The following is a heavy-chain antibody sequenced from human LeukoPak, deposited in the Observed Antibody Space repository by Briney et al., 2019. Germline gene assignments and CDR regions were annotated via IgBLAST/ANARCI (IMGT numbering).Heavy chain of an antibody. CDR1: GYTFTGYY. J-gene: IGHJ4*02. CDR3: ARLPRNYRAPDY. Sequence: ASVKASCKASGYTFTGYYMHWVRQAPGQGLEWMGRINPNSGGTNYAQKFQGRVTMTRDTSISTAYMELSRLRSDDTAVYYCARLPRNYRAPDYWGQGTLVTVSS. CDR2: INPNSGGT. D-gene: IGHD1-7*01. V-gene: IGHV1-2*06.